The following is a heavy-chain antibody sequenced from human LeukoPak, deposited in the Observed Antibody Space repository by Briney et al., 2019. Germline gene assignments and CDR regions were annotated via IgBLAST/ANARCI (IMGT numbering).Heavy chain of an antibody. J-gene: IGHJ4*02. CDR1: GFTFSSYA. CDR2: ISYDGSNK. CDR3: DCSSNNCYAAGDY. D-gene: IGHD2-2*01. Sequence: PGRSLRLSCAASGFTFSSYAMHWVRQAPGKGLEWVAVISYDGSNKYYADSVKGRFTISRDNYKNTLFLEMNSLRAEDTAVYYCDCSSNNCYAAGDYWGQGTLVTVSS. V-gene: IGHV3-30*04.